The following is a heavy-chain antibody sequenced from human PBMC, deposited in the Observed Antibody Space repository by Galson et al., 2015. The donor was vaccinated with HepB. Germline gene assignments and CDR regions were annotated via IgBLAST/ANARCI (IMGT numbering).Heavy chain of an antibody. J-gene: IGHJ4*02. CDR1: GFTLSGSA. Sequence: SLRLSCAGSGFTLSGSAIHWVRQAPGKGPEWVGRIRSKTANFATEYVESVEGRFTISRDDSKNTAYLHMNSLKTEDTATYYCIRVGDFSGYSSRWGQGTLVTVYS. V-gene: IGHV3-73*01. CDR3: IRVGDFSGYSSR. D-gene: IGHD6-13*01. CDR2: IRSKTANFAT.